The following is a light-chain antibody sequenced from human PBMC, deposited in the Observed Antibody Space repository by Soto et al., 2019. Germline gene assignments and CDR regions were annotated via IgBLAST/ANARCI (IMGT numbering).Light chain of an antibody. CDR2: WAS. V-gene: IGKV4-1*01. CDR1: QSLLYNSNNKNY. CDR3: HQYYSVPLT. Sequence: DIVMTQSPDSLVVSLGERATINCKSSQSLLYNSNNKNYLAWYQQEPGQPPKLLIYWASTRESGVPDRFSGSGSGTDFTLTISNLQAEDVAVYYCHQYYSVPLTFGGGTKVEIK. J-gene: IGKJ4*01.